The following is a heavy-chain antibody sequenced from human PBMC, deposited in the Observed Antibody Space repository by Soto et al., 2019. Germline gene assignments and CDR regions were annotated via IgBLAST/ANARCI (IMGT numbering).Heavy chain of an antibody. D-gene: IGHD2-2*01. J-gene: IGHJ6*03. CDR1: GGSFSGYY. V-gene: IGHV4-34*01. CDR2: INHSGST. CDR3: ARGPGQDIVVVPAVRGPSHYMDV. Sequence: ASETLSLTCAVYGGSFSGYYWSWIRQPPGKGLEWIGEINHSGSTNYNPSLKSRVTISVDTSKNQFSLKLSSVTAADTAVYYCARGPGQDIVVVPAVRGPSHYMDVWGKGTTVTVSS.